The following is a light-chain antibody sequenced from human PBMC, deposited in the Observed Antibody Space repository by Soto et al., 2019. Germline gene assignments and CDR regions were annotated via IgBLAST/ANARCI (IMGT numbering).Light chain of an antibody. CDR2: EVS. CDR1: SSDVGGYNY. Sequence: QSALTQPASVSGSPGQSITISCTGTSSDVGGYNYVSWYQQHPGKAPKLMIYEVSYRPSGVSNRFSGSKSGNTASLTISGLQAEDEADYYCCSYTSSSTLVVFGTGTKVTVL. CDR3: CSYTSSSTLVV. V-gene: IGLV2-14*01. J-gene: IGLJ1*01.